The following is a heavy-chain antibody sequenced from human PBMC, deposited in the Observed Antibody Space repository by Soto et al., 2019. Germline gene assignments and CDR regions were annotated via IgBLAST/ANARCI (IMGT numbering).Heavy chain of an antibody. V-gene: IGHV1-46*01. J-gene: IGHJ3*01. Sequence: QVQLAQSGAEVKKPGASVKVSCQASGYTFTKHYMHWVRQAPGQGLEWMGVINPGNASPRYAQKFQGRVTVTSDTSTSTVCMELTSLTSDDTAVYYCARGSSSGSGGTGVLKVGGQGTMVTGSS. CDR1: GYTFTKHY. CDR3: ARGSSSGSGGTGVLKV. D-gene: IGHD3-10*01. CDR2: INPGNASP.